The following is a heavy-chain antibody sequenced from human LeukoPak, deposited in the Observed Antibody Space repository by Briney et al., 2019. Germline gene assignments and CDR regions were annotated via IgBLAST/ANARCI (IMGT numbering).Heavy chain of an antibody. CDR1: GYTVTCYY. CDR2: INPNSGGT. J-gene: IGHJ4*02. CDR3: ARSDYGSGSYRFDY. Sequence: ASVTVSCKASGYTVTCYYMHWVRQAPGQGLEWMGRINPNSGGTNYAQKFQGRVTMTRDTSISTAYMELSGLRSDDTAVYYCARSDYGSGSYRFDYWGQGTLVTVSS. D-gene: IGHD3-10*01. V-gene: IGHV1-2*06.